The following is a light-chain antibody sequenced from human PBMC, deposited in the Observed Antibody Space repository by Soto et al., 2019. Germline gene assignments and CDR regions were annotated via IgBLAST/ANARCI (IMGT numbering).Light chain of an antibody. J-gene: IGKJ5*01. CDR1: QSVGSY. CDR3: QDRNNWPIT. CDR2: DAS. V-gene: IGKV3-11*01. Sequence: EVVLTQSPATLSLTPGERATLSCGASQSVGSYLAWYQQKPGQAPRLLIYDASNRATGIPARFSGSGSGTDFTLTISSLEPEDFAVYYCQDRNNWPITFGQGTRLEI.